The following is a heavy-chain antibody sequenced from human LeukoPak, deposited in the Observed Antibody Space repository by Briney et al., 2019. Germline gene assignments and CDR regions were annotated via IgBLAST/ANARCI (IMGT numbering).Heavy chain of an antibody. CDR1: GFAFSFHA. CDR3: AKPVSGGLAVTADWFHP. D-gene: IGHD6-19*01. J-gene: IGHJ5*01. Sequence: GGSLRLSCAASGFAFSFHAMSWLRQPPGKGLEWVSTINANSGTTSYAASVRGRFTISRDNSKNTLYLQVNTLRADDTATYYCAKPVSGGLAVTADWFHPWGQGTLVVVSS. CDR2: INANSGTT. V-gene: IGHV3-23*01.